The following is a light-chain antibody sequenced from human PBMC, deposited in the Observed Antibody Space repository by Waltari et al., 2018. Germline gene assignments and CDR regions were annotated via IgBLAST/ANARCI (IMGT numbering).Light chain of an antibody. J-gene: IGKJ4*01. V-gene: IGKV3-20*01. CDR3: QQYDGIVVT. Sequence: EIVLTQSPGTLSLSPGDRATLSCRASQTVSTIALSWYQQKPGQARRVLIYSTYNRATGIPDRFSGSGSATDFTLTINRLAPEDFAMYYCQQYDGIVVTFGGGTKVEI. CDR2: STY. CDR1: QTVSTIA.